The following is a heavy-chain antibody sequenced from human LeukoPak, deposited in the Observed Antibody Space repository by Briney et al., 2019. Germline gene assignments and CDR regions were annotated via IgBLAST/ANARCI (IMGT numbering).Heavy chain of an antibody. CDR2: SSSSGSYT. V-gene: IGHV3-11*06. D-gene: IGHD5-12*01. CDR1: GFTFRDYY. Sequence: GGSLRLSCAASGFTFRDYYMSWIRQAPGKGLEWGSYSSSSGSYTNYADSVKGRFTISRDNAKNSLYLQMNSLSAEDTAVYYCARSTRRNVVATEYNWFDPWGQGTLVTVSS. J-gene: IGHJ5*02. CDR3: ARSTRRNVVATEYNWFDP.